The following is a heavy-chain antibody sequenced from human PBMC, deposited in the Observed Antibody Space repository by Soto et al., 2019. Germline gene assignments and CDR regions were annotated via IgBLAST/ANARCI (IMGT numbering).Heavy chain of an antibody. Sequence: ASVKVSCKASGYSLSGYYLHWVRQAPGQGPEWMGWINPNSGGTKYVQKFQGRVTMTRDASISTVYLEWGRLRPDDTAVYYWARGWGIAAPGPNWFDPWGQGTLVTVSS. CDR3: ARGWGIAAPGPNWFDP. D-gene: IGHD6-13*01. V-gene: IGHV1-2*02. J-gene: IGHJ5*02. CDR1: GYSLSGYY. CDR2: INPNSGGT.